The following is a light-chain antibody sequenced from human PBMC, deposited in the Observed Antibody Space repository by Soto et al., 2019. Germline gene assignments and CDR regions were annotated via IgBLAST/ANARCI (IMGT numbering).Light chain of an antibody. CDR2: GAY. CDR1: QRVNSDY. CDR3: HQYDTSPRT. V-gene: IGKV3-20*01. Sequence: EIVLTQYPGTLSMSPGERATLSCRASQRVNSDYLAWYQQKPGQGARDLMYGAYRRATGIPDKFSSSGSGTDFTLIISRLEPEYFAVYYFHQYDTSPRTLGQGTNVEIK. J-gene: IGKJ1*01.